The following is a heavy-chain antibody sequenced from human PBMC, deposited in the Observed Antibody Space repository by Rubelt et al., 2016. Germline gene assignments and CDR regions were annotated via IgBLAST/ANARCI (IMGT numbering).Heavy chain of an antibody. J-gene: IGHJ4*02. Sequence: EVQLVQSGAEVKKPGESLKISCKGSGYSFTRYWIGWVRQLPGKGLEWMGIIYPGDSDTRYIPSFQGQVTISADKSINSAYLQWSSLKASDTAIDYCARQRYCSGGSCYPDYWGQGTLVTVSS. D-gene: IGHD2-15*01. CDR3: ARQRYCSGGSCYPDY. CDR1: GYSFTRYW. V-gene: IGHV5-51*01. CDR2: IYPGDSDT.